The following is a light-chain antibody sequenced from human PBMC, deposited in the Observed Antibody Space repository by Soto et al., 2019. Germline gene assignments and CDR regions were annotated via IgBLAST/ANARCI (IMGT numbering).Light chain of an antibody. CDR2: WAS. Sequence: DIVMTQSPDSLAVSLGARATTNCTSSQNVLYSSNKNYLAWFQQKPGQPPKLLIYWASTRESGVPDRFSGSGSGTDFTLTISSLQAEDVAIYYCQQYYSTPCTFGQGTKVEIK. J-gene: IGKJ1*01. V-gene: IGKV4-1*01. CDR3: QQYYSTPCT. CDR1: QNVLYSSNKNY.